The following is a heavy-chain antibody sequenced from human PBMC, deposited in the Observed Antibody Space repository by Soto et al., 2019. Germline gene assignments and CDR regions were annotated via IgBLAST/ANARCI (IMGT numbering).Heavy chain of an antibody. J-gene: IGHJ5*02. CDR3: ARVAPVVAAPGAWFDP. V-gene: IGHV3-11*01. D-gene: IGHD2-15*01. CDR2: ISSSGSTI. Sequence: GGSLRLSCAASGFTFSDYYMSWIRQAPGKGLEWVSYISSSGSTIYYADSVKGRFTISRDNAKNSLYLQMNSLRAEDTAVYYCARVAPVVAAPGAWFDPWGQGTLVTVSS. CDR1: GFTFSDYY.